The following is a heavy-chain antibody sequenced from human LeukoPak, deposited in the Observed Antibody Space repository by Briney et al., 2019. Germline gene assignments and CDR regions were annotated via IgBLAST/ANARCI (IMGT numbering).Heavy chain of an antibody. Sequence: SETLSLTCTVSGGSISSSSYYWGWIRQPPGKGLEWIGSIYYSGSTYYNPSLKSRVTISVDTSKNQFSLKLSSVTAADTAVYYCASYGGDYVSYFDYWGQGTLVTVSS. J-gene: IGHJ4*02. CDR2: IYYSGST. D-gene: IGHD4-17*01. V-gene: IGHV4-39*07. CDR1: GGSISSSSYY. CDR3: ASYGGDYVSYFDY.